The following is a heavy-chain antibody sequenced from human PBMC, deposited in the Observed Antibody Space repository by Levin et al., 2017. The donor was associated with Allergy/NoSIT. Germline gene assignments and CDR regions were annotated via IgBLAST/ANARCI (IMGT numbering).Heavy chain of an antibody. CDR2: INPNSGGT. V-gene: IGHV1-2*06. J-gene: IGHJ4*02. CDR3: ARSTLVVPAAPYYFDY. CDR1: GYTFTGYY. D-gene: IGHD2-2*01. Sequence: ASVKVSCKASGYTFTGYYMHWVRQAPGQGLEWMGRINPNSGGTNYAQKFQGRVTMTRDTSISTAYMELSRLRSDDTAVYYCARSTLVVPAAPYYFDYWGQGTLVTVSS.